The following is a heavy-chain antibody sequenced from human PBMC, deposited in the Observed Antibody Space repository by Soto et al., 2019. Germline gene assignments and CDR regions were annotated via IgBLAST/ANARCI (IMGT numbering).Heavy chain of an antibody. CDR2: INAGNGNT. CDR1: GYTFTSYA. D-gene: IGHD3-9*01. V-gene: IGHV1-3*01. Sequence: EASVKVSCKASGYTFTSYAMHWVRQAPGQRLEWMGWINAGNGNTKYSQKFQGRVTITRDTSTSTAYMELSSLRSEDTAVYYCARGYDILTGYIKGFDVWGQGTTVTVS. J-gene: IGHJ6*02. CDR3: ARGYDILTGYIKGFDV.